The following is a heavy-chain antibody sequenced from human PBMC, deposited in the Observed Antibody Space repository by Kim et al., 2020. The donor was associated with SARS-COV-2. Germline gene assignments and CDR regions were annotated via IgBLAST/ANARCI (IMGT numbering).Heavy chain of an antibody. Sequence: GGSLRLSCAASGFTFSSYAMSWVRRAPGKGLEWVSAISGSGGSTYYADSVKGRFTISRDNSKNTLYLQMNRLRAEDTAVYYCVKADCSSTSCYTVDYWGQGTLVTVSS. J-gene: IGHJ4*02. CDR3: VKADCSSTSCYTVDY. V-gene: IGHV3-23*01. D-gene: IGHD2-2*02. CDR1: GFTFSSYA. CDR2: ISGSGGST.